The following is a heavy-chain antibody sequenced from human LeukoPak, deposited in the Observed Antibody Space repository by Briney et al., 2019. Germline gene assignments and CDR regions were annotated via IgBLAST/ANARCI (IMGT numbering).Heavy chain of an antibody. CDR2: INPNNGDT. CDR3: AKEGSSGWVPNY. J-gene: IGHJ4*02. Sequence: ASVKVSCKASGYTFTSYYMHWVRQAPGQGLEWMGIINPNNGDTNFAQKFQGRVTMTRDTSISTVYMELSRLRSDDTAVYYCAKEGSSGWVPNYWGQGTLVTVSS. CDR1: GYTFTSYY. D-gene: IGHD6-19*01. V-gene: IGHV1-2*02.